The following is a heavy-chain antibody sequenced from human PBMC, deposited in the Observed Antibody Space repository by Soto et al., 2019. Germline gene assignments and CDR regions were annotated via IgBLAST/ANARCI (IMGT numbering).Heavy chain of an antibody. D-gene: IGHD6-19*01. Sequence: SVKVSCKASGGTFSNYSFSWVRQAPGQGLEWLGGIMPIFGRADYAQKFRGRVTITADESTSTAHMELSSLRSEDTAVYYCASWLKEAGIGGNYFDYWGQGTLVTVSS. J-gene: IGHJ4*02. CDR2: IMPIFGRA. CDR3: ASWLKEAGIGGNYFDY. V-gene: IGHV1-69*13. CDR1: GGTFSNYS.